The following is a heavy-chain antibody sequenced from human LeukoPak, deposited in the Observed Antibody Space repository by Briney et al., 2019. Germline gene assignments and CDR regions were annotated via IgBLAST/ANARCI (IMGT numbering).Heavy chain of an antibody. J-gene: IGHJ4*02. V-gene: IGHV1-2*02. CDR2: INPNSGGT. CDR3: ARAPVTYGSGSYSDY. CDR1: GYTFTGYY. Sequence: SVKVSCQASGYTFTGYYMHWVRQAPGQGLEWMGWINPNSGGTNYAQKFQGRVTMTRDTSISTAYVELSRLRSDDTAVYYCARAPVTYGSGSYSDYWGQGTLVTVSS. D-gene: IGHD3-10*01.